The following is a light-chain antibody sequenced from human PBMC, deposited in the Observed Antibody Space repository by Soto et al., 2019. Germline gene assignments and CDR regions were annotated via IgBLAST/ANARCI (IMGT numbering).Light chain of an antibody. V-gene: IGKV1-9*01. CDR3: QQLDSYPRT. Sequence: DIQLTQSPSFLSASVGDRVTITCRASQYISSYLAWYQQKPGKAPKSLIYAASSLYSGVPSRFSGSGSGTEFTLTISSLQPEDFATYYYQQLDSYPRTFGQGTKLEIK. CDR1: QYISSY. CDR2: AAS. J-gene: IGKJ2*01.